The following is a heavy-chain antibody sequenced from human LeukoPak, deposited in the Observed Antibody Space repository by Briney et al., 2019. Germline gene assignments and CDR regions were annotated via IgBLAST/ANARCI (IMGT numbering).Heavy chain of an antibody. CDR2: IYYSGST. Sequence: SETLSLTCTVSGGSISSGDYYWSWIRQPPGKGLEWIGYIYYSGSTYYNPSLKSRVTISVDTSKNQFSLKLSSVTAVDTAVYYCARDRVIQRASDIWGQGTMVTVSS. CDR3: ARDRVIQRASDI. J-gene: IGHJ3*02. CDR1: GGSISSGDYY. D-gene: IGHD5-18*01. V-gene: IGHV4-30-4*01.